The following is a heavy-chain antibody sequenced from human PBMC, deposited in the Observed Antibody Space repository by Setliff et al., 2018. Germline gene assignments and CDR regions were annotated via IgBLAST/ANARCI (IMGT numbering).Heavy chain of an antibody. V-gene: IGHV4-39*07. CDR2: IYYSGNT. Sequence: SETLSPTCSVSGGSIRNTSYHWGWIRQPPGKGLEWIANIYYSGNTYYNPSLESRLSMSADMSKNQLSLRLRSVIAADTAVYYCARIPSVRNIASRAFDIWGQGTMVTVSS. J-gene: IGHJ3*02. D-gene: IGHD2-15*01. CDR3: ARIPSVRNIASRAFDI. CDR1: GGSIRNTSYH.